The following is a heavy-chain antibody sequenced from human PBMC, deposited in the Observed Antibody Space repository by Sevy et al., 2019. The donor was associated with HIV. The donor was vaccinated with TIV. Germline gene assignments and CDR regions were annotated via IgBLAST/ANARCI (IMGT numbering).Heavy chain of an antibody. Sequence: GGSLRLSCAASGFTFDDYAMHWVRQAPGKGLEWVSGISWNSGSIGYADSVKGRFTISRDNAKNSLYLQMNSLRAEDTALYYCAKELRTYYYDSSGYPVYYYYGMDVWGQGTTVTVSS. J-gene: IGHJ6*02. CDR1: GFTFDDYA. V-gene: IGHV3-9*01. D-gene: IGHD3-22*01. CDR3: AKELRTYYYDSSGYPVYYYYGMDV. CDR2: ISWNSGSI.